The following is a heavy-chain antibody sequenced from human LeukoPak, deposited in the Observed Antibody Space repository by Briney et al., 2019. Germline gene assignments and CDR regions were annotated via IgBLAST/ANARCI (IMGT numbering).Heavy chain of an antibody. CDR1: GYLFISYG. CDR2: ISGHTGRA. V-gene: IGHV1-18*01. CDR3: AKDLYSSLSGSEVFDI. Sequence: WASVTVSCKTSGYLFISYGINWVRQAPGQGLEWMGWISGHTGRATYAQKFQDRLTMTSDVPTTTAYMELTGLRFNDTAVYFCAKDLYSSLSGSEVFDIWGQGTRVTV. J-gene: IGHJ3*02. D-gene: IGHD3-10*01.